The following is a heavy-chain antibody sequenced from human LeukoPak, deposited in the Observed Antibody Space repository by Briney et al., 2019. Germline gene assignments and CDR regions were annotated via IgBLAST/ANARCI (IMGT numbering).Heavy chain of an antibody. CDR3: ARDMHSQRTGTSYGMDV. CDR2: IWYDGSNK. V-gene: IGHV3-33*01. J-gene: IGHJ6*02. Sequence: GRSLRLSCVPSGFTISSYGMHWVRPAPGKGLGWVAVIWYDGSNKYYADSVKGRFTISRDNSQDTLYLQMNSLRAEVTAVYYCARDMHSQRTGTSYGMDVWGQGTTVTVS. D-gene: IGHD1-7*01. CDR1: GFTISSYG.